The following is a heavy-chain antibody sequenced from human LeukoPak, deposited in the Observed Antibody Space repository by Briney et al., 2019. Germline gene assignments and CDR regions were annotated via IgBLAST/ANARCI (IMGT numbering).Heavy chain of an antibody. Sequence: GGSLRLSCAASGFTFSSYAMSWVRQAPGKGLEWVSAISGSGGSTYYADSVKGRFTISRDNSKNTLYLQMNSLRAEDTAVYYCARAPGATTSSDYWGQGTLVTVSS. D-gene: IGHD1-26*01. CDR1: GFTFSSYA. V-gene: IGHV3-23*01. CDR2: ISGSGGST. CDR3: ARAPGATTSSDY. J-gene: IGHJ4*02.